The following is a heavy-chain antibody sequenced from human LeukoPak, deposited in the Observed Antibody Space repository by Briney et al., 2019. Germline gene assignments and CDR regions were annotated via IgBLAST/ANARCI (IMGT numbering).Heavy chain of an antibody. CDR2: ISSGSSTI. J-gene: IGHJ4*02. CDR1: GFNFNAYA. Sequence: GESLTLSCAGSGFNFNAYAMNWVRQAPGKGLKWISYISSGSSTIYYSDSVRGRFSISRDNAENTVYLEMNSPGDEDTAVYYCARVGGWQLPKFDYWGRGTLVTVSS. V-gene: IGHV3-48*02. D-gene: IGHD2-15*01. CDR3: ARVGGWQLPKFDY.